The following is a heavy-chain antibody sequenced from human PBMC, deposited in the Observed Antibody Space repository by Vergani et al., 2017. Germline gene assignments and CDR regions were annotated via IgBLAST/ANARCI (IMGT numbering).Heavy chain of an antibody. CDR3: ARENYYGSGSYYNDNDAFDI. CDR2: IYYSGTT. J-gene: IGHJ3*02. V-gene: IGHV4-31*03. D-gene: IGHD3-10*01. Sequence: QVQLQESGPGLVKASQTLSLTCSVSGAYVGSGGYYWTWVRQRPGMGLDWIGYIYYSGTTYYNPSLESRLTISLDTSENHLSLKLTSVTDADTAVYYCARENYYGSGSYYNDNDAFDIWGQGTMVTVSS. CDR1: GAYVGSGGYY.